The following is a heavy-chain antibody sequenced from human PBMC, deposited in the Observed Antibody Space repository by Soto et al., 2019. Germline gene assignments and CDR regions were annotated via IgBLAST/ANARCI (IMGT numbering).Heavy chain of an antibody. V-gene: IGHV1-69*13. D-gene: IGHD3-3*01. J-gene: IGHJ6*02. Sequence: SVKVSCKASGYTFTSYYMHCVRQAPGQGLEWMGRINPIFGRANYAQKFQGRVTITADESTSTAYMELSSLRSEDTAVYYCARGVTIFGVVSIGYYYGMDVWGQGTTVTVSS. CDR3: ARGVTIFGVVSIGYYYGMDV. CDR1: GYTFTSYY. CDR2: INPIFGRA.